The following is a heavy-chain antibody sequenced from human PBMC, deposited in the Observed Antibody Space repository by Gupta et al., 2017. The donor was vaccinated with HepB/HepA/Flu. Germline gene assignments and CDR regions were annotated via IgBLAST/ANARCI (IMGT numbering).Heavy chain of an antibody. V-gene: IGHV3-7*01. D-gene: IGHD1-1*01. CDR3: AKLAPF. CDR2: INQDGSQK. J-gene: IGHJ4*02. Sequence: EVQLVESGGGLVQPGGSLRLSCAVSGFPFKSYKMNWVRQAPGKGLEWVAHINQDGSQKYYVDSVKGRFTISRDNAKNSLYLQMDSLRAEDTAVYYCAKLAPFWGQGTLVTVSS. CDR1: GFPFKSYK.